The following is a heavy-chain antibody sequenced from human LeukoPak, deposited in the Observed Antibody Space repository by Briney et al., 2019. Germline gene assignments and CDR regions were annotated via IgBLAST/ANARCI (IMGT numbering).Heavy chain of an antibody. J-gene: IGHJ4*02. D-gene: IGHD6-13*01. CDR2: INPNSGGT. V-gene: IGHV1-2*06. CDR3: TRNVRAAAGIYYFDY. CDR1: GYTFTSYD. Sequence: ASVKVSCKASGYTFTSYDINWVRQATGQGLEWMGRINPNSGGTNYAQKFQGRVTMTRDTSISTAYMELSRLRSDDTAVYYCTRNVRAAAGIYYFDYWGQGTLVTVSS.